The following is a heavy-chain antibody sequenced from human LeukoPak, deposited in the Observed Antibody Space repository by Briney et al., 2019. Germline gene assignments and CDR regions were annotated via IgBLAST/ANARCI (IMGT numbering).Heavy chain of an antibody. V-gene: IGHV4-59*01. CDR3: ARGGGYSGYDGALFDY. Sequence: SETLSLTCTVSGGSISSYYWSWIRQPPGKGLEWIGYIYYSGGTNYNPSLKSRVTISVDTSKNQFSLKLSSVTAADTAVYYCARGGGYSGYDGALFDYWGQGTLVTVSS. J-gene: IGHJ4*02. CDR2: IYYSGGT. D-gene: IGHD5-12*01. CDR1: GGSISSYY.